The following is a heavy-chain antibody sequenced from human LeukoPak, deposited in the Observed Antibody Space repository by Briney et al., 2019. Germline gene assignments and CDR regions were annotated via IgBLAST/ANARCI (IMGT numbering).Heavy chain of an antibody. CDR1: GGSISSGGYY. D-gene: IGHD3-22*01. V-gene: IGHV4-31*03. J-gene: IGHJ4*02. CDR3: ARDRVYYDSWRWDY. CDR2: IYYSGST. Sequence: SETLSLTCTASGGSISSGGYYWSWIRQHPGKGLEWIGHIYYSGSTYYNPSLKSRVTISVDTSKNQFSLKLSSVTAADTAVYYCARDRVYYDSWRWDYWGQGTLVTVSS.